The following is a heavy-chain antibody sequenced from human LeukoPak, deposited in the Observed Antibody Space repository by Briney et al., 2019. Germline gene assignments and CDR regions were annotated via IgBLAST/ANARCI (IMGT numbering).Heavy chain of an antibody. J-gene: IGHJ4*02. Sequence: SETLSLTCTVSGGSISSSSYYWGWIRQPLGKGLEWIGSIYCSGSTFYNPSLKSRVTISVDTSKNQFSPKLNSVTAADTAVYYCARQPAYCGGDCYCDYWGQGTLVTVSS. CDR1: GGSISSSSYY. D-gene: IGHD2-21*01. V-gene: IGHV4-39*01. CDR2: IYCSGST. CDR3: ARQPAYCGGDCYCDY.